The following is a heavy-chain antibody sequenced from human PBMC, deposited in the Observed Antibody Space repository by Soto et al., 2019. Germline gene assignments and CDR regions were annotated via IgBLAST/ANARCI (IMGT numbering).Heavy chain of an antibody. V-gene: IGHV1-3*01. J-gene: IGHJ4*02. CDR2: INAGNGNT. CDR1: GYTFTSYA. D-gene: IGHD2-2*01. CDR3: ARDQGCSSTSCPNTSFDY. Sequence: ASVKVSCKASGYTFTSYAMHWVRQAPGQRLEWMGWINAGNGNTKYSQKFQGRVTITRDTSASTAYMELSSLRSEDTAVYYCARDQGCSSTSCPNTSFDYWGQGTLVTVSS.